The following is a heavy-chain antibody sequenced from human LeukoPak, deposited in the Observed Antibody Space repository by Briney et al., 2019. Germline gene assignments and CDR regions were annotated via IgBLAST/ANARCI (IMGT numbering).Heavy chain of an antibody. V-gene: IGHV3-23*01. CDR3: AKDQYSSSSGDFFDY. Sequence: GGSLRLSCAASGLTFSSYAMSWVRQAPGKGLEWVSDISGSGGSSYYEDSVKGRFTISRDNSKNTLYLQMNSLRAEDTAVYYCAKDQYSSSSGDFFDYWGQGTLVTVSS. D-gene: IGHD6-6*01. J-gene: IGHJ4*02. CDR1: GLTFSSYA. CDR2: ISGSGGSS.